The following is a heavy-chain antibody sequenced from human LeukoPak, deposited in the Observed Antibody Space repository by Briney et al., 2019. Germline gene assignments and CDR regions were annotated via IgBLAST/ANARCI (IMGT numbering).Heavy chain of an antibody. CDR1: GFTFNRYW. V-gene: IGHV3-74*01. CDR2: IKSDASST. D-gene: IGHD3-10*01. CDR3: ARGNFYSGSGSSPLDY. J-gene: IGHJ4*02. Sequence: GGSLRLSCAASGFTFNRYWMHWVRHAPGKGLVWFSRIKSDASSTNYVDSVKGRFTISRDNAKNTLFLQMNSLRVDDTAVYYCARGNFYSGSGSSPLDYWGQGVLVTVSS.